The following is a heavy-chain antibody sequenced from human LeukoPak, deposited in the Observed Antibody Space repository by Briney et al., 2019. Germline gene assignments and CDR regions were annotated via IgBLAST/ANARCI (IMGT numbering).Heavy chain of an antibody. V-gene: IGHV3-74*01. CDR3: ARQQQLVRSYFDY. CDR2: INSDGSST. D-gene: IGHD6-13*01. J-gene: IGHJ4*02. CDR1: GFTFSSYW. Sequence: PGGSLRLSCAASGFTFSSYWMHWVRQAPGKGLVWVSRINSDGSSTTYADSVKGRFTISRDNAKNTLYLQMNSLRAEDTAVYYCARQQQLVRSYFDYWGQGTLVTVSS.